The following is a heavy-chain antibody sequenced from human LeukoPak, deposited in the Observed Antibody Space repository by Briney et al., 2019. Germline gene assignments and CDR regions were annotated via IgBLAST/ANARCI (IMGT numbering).Heavy chain of an antibody. Sequence: GESLKISCKGSGYSFTSYWIGWVRQMPGKGLEWMGIIYPGDSDTRYSPSFQGQVTISADKSISTAYLQWSSLKASDTAMYYCARTYYYGSGIRGNWFDPRGQGTLVTVSS. J-gene: IGHJ5*02. D-gene: IGHD3-10*01. CDR3: ARTYYYGSGIRGNWFDP. CDR2: IYPGDSDT. V-gene: IGHV5-51*01. CDR1: GYSFTSYW.